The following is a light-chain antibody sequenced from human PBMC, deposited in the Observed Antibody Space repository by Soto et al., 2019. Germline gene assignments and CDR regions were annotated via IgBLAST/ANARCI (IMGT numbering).Light chain of an antibody. CDR1: QSVSSN. J-gene: IGKJ1*01. Sequence: IVLTHSPVTLSVSPGEIATLSFRASQSVSSNLAWYQQKPGQAPSLLIYGAFTRATGIPARFSGTGSGTEFTLTISSLQSEDFALYYCQQYNDWPLTFGQGTKVDIK. V-gene: IGKV3-15*01. CDR2: GAF. CDR3: QQYNDWPLT.